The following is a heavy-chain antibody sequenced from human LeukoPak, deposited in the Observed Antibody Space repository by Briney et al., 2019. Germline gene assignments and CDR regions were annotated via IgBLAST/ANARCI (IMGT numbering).Heavy chain of an antibody. CDR3: AGCYGYQPPVHY. J-gene: IGHJ4*02. CDR1: GGSFSGYY. CDR2: INHSGST. D-gene: IGHD5-18*01. V-gene: IGHV4-34*01. Sequence: SETLSLTCAVYGGSFSGYYWSWIRQPPGKGLEWIGEINHSGSTNYNPSLKSRVTISVDTSKNQFSLKLSSVTAADTAVYYCAGCYGYQPPVHYWGQGTLVTVSS.